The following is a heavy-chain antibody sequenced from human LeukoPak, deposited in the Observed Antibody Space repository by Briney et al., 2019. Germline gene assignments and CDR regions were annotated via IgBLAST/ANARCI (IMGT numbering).Heavy chain of an antibody. J-gene: IGHJ3*02. CDR2: IGSSGSTV. CDR1: GFTFSSYE. CDR3: ARDTLVYGDSPDAFDI. V-gene: IGHV3-48*03. Sequence: GGSLRLSCAASGFTFSSYEMNWVRQAPGKGLEWISYIGSSGSTVYYADSVKGRFTISRDNAKNSLYLQMNSLRDEDTAVYYCARDTLVYGDSPDAFDIWGQGTMVTVSS. D-gene: IGHD4-17*01.